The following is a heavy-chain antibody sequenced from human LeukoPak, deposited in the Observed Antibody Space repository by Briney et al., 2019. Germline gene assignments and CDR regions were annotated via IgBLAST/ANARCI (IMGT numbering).Heavy chain of an antibody. V-gene: IGHV4-34*01. CDR2: INHSGST. D-gene: IGHD2-15*01. CDR3: ARGSIGGMATINWFDP. J-gene: IGHJ5*02. CDR1: GGSFSGYY. Sequence: PSETLSLTCAVYGGSFSGYYWSWIRQPPGKGLEWIGEINHSGSTNYNPSLKSRVTISVDTSKNQFSLKLSSVTAADTAVYYCARGSIGGMATINWFDPWGQGTLVTVSS.